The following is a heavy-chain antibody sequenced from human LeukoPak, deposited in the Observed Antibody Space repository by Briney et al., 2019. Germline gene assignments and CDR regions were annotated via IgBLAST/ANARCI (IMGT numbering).Heavy chain of an antibody. CDR2: IYTSGST. D-gene: IGHD6-19*01. CDR3: ARDWQWRGGYYLDY. V-gene: IGHV4-4*07. Sequence: PSETLSLTCTVSGGSISSYYWSWIRQPAGKGLEWIGRIYTSGSTNYNPSLKSRVTMSVDTSKNQFSLKLSSVTAADTAVYYCARDWQWRGGYYLDYWGQGTLVTVSS. CDR1: GGSISSYY. J-gene: IGHJ4*02.